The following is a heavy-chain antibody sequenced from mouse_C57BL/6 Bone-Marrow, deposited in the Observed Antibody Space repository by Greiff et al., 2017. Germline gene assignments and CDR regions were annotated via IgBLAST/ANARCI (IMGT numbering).Heavy chain of an antibody. J-gene: IGHJ1*03. CDR3: ASPPRFDV. V-gene: IGHV1-81*01. CDR2: IYPRSGNT. CDR1: GYTFTSYG. Sequence: VQRVESGAELARPGASVKLSCKASGYTFTSYGISWVKQRTGQGLEWIGEIYPRSGNTYYNEKFKGKATLTADKSSSTAYMELRSLTSEDSAVYFCASPPRFDVWGTGTTVTVSS.